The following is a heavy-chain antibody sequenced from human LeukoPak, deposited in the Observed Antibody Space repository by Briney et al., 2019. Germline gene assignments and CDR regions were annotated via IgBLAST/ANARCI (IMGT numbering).Heavy chain of an antibody. V-gene: IGHV3-23*01. D-gene: IGHD2-2*01. CDR1: GFTFSSYA. J-gene: IGHJ3*02. CDR3: AKDIVVVPAARAFDAFDI. CDR2: ISGSGGST. Sequence: GGSLSLSCAASGFTFSSYAMSWVRQAPGKGLEWVSAISGSGGSTYYADSVKGRFTISRDNSKNTLYLQMNSLRAEDTAVYYCAKDIVVVPAARAFDAFDIWGQGTMVTVSS.